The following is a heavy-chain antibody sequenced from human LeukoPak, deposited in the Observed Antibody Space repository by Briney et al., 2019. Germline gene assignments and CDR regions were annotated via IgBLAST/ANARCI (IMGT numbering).Heavy chain of an antibody. Sequence: SETLSLTCAVYGGSFSGYYWSWIRQPPGKGLEWIGEINHSGSTNYNPSLKSRVTISVDTSKNQFPLKLSSVTAADTAVYYCARGSMVRGSYWGQGTLVTVSS. CDR2: INHSGST. CDR1: GGSFSGYY. J-gene: IGHJ4*02. V-gene: IGHV4-34*01. CDR3: ARGSMVRGSY. D-gene: IGHD3-10*01.